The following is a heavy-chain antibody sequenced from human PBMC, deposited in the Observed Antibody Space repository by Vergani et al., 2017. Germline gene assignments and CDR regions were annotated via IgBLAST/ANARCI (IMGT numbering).Heavy chain of an antibody. CDR3: ARDSGVGEGYNRIDS. CDR2: IIPLFNSA. D-gene: IGHD5-24*01. V-gene: IGHV1-69*01. CDR1: GGTFTNYA. J-gene: IGHJ4*02. Sequence: QVQLVQSGAEVKKPGSSVKLSCMTSGGTFTNYAFTWVRQAPGQGLEWMGGIIPLFNSASSAQRFQGRITITADESTSTTYMELSSLKFEDTAMYYCARDSGVGEGYNRIDSWGQGTQVTVAS.